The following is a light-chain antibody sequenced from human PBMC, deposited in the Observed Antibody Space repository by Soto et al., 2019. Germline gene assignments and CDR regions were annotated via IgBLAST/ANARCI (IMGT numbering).Light chain of an antibody. J-gene: IGKJ1*01. CDR2: GAS. CDR3: QQYDNSPWT. Sequence: EIVLTQSPATLSLSPGERATLSCRASQSVSSSYLAWYQQKPGQAPRLLIYGASSRATGIPDRFSGSGSGTDFTLTISRLEPEDFAVYYCQQYDNSPWTFGQGTKVDIK. CDR1: QSVSSSY. V-gene: IGKV3-20*01.